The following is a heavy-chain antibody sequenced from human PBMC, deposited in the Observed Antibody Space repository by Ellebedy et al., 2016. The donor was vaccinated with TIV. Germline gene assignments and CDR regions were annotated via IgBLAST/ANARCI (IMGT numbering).Heavy chain of an antibody. Sequence: SLKISXAASGFTFDDYAMHWVRQAPGKGLEWVSGISWNSGSIGYADSVKGRFTISRDNAKNSLYLQMNSLRAEDTALYYCAKEGTSGDFDYWGQGTLVTVSS. CDR3: AKEGTSGDFDY. J-gene: IGHJ4*02. D-gene: IGHD3-10*01. V-gene: IGHV3-9*01. CDR1: GFTFDDYA. CDR2: ISWNSGSI.